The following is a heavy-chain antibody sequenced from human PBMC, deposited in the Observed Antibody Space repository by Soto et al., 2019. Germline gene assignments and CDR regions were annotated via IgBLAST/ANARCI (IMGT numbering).Heavy chain of an antibody. V-gene: IGHV3-7*01. D-gene: IGHD6-13*01. CDR3: ATSAAAPGNN. CDR2: VKGDGRVT. J-gene: IGHJ4*02. CDR1: GFTFSSHW. Sequence: PGGSMRQPCAASGFTFSSHWLSWVSQAPGKGLEWVANVKGDGRVTYYVDSVKGRFTIYRDTAKKSLYLQMNRLRAEDTAVYYCATSAAAPGNNWGQGT.